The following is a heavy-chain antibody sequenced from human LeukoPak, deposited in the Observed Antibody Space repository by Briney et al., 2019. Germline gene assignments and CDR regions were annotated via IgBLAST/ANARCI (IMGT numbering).Heavy chain of an antibody. Sequence: SETLSLTCAVYGGSFSGYYWSWTRQPPGKGLEWIGEINHSGGTNYNPSLKRRVTISVDTSKNQFSLTLSSVTAADKAAYYCASGLTYYGSGSSWFAPWGQGTLVTVSS. CDR3: ASGLTYYGSGSSWFAP. CDR2: INHSGGT. V-gene: IGHV4-34*01. D-gene: IGHD3-10*01. CDR1: GGSFSGYY. J-gene: IGHJ5*02.